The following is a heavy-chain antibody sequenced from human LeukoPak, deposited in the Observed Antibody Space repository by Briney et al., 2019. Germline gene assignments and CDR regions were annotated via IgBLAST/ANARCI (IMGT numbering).Heavy chain of an antibody. CDR2: TSYNGNT. CDR1: GYTFSNYG. J-gene: IGHJ4*02. CDR3: ARHSGSGWQALGY. D-gene: IGHD6-19*01. Sequence: ASVRVSCKASGYTFSNYGISWVRQAPGLGLEWMGWTSYNGNTNYAQKFQDRVTMTTDTSTTTAYMELRSLESDDTAVYYCARHSGSGWQALGYWGQGTLVTVSS. V-gene: IGHV1-18*04.